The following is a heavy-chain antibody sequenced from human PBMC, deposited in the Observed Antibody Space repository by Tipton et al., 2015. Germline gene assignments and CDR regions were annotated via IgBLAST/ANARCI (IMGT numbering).Heavy chain of an antibody. D-gene: IGHD3-10*01. CDR1: GFPFGTYW. Sequence: SLRLSCAASGFPFGTYWMHWVRQAPGKGLEWVSAISGSGGRTYYTDSAKGRFTISRDNSKNTLFLQMNSLRAEDTAVYYCARDPQTMVRGVDWFDLWGQGTLVTVSS. V-gene: IGHV3-23*01. CDR3: ARDPQTMVRGVDWFDL. J-gene: IGHJ5*02. CDR2: ISGSGGRT.